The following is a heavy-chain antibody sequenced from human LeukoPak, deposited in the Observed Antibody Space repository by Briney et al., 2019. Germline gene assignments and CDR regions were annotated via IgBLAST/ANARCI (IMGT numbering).Heavy chain of an antibody. Sequence: QPGGSLRLSCAASGFTFSSYWMSWVRQAPGKGLEWVANIKKDGSEKYYVDSVKGRFTISRDNAKTSLYLQMNSLRAEDTAVYFCLYGGYFQHWGQGTLVTVSS. D-gene: IGHD3-16*01. CDR3: LYGGYFQH. CDR2: IKKDGSEK. J-gene: IGHJ1*01. CDR1: GFTFSSYW. V-gene: IGHV3-7*01.